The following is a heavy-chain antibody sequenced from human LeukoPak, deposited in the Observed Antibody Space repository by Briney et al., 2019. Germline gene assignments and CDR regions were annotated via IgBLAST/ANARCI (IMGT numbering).Heavy chain of an antibody. CDR2: IYYSGST. J-gene: IGHJ3*02. V-gene: IGHV4-59*05. D-gene: IGHD2-2*01. CDR3: ARMSCSSTSCYDDAFDI. CDR1: GGSISSYY. Sequence: SETLSLTCTVSGGSISSYYWSWIRQPPGKGLEWIGSIYYSGSTYYNPSPKSRVTISVDTSKNQFSLKLSSVTAADTAVYYCARMSCSSTSCYDDAFDIWGQGTMVTVSS.